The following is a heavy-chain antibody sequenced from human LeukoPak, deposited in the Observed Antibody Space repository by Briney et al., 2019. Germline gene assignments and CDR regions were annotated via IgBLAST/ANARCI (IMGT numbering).Heavy chain of an antibody. D-gene: IGHD4-11*01. J-gene: IGHJ6*03. V-gene: IGHV4-30-2*01. Sequence: PSETLSLTCTVSGGSISSGGYYWRWIRQPPGKGLEWIGYIYHSGNTYYNPSLKSRVTISVDPSKNQFSLKLNSVTAADTAVYYCARTPATTASYMDVWGKGTTVTVSS. CDR2: IYHSGNT. CDR1: GGSISSGGYY. CDR3: ARTPATTASYMDV.